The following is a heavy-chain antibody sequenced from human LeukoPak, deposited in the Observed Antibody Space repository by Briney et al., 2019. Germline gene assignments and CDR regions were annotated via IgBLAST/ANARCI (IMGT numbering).Heavy chain of an antibody. CDR3: ARNIVVVPAAPYFDY. J-gene: IGHJ4*02. CDR1: GFTFSDYY. V-gene: IGHV3-11*04. CDR2: ISSSGSTI. Sequence: GGSLRLSCAASGFTFSDYYMSWIRQAPGKGLEWVSYISSSGSTIYYADSVKGRFTISRDNAKNSLYLQMNSLRAGDTAVYYCARNIVVVPAAPYFDYWGQGTLVTVSS. D-gene: IGHD2-2*01.